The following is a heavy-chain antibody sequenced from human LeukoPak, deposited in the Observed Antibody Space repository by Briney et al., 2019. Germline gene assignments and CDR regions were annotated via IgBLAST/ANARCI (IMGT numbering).Heavy chain of an antibody. CDR1: GGSLFADC. J-gene: IGHJ4*02. CDR3: ARRTGSYFGQFDS. CDR2: IYYSGSA. V-gene: IGHV4-59*01. Sequence: PSETLSLTCSVSGGSLFADCWSWIRQPPGKGLEWLGYIYYSGSANYNPSLKSRITISVDTSKNKFSLRLRSVTAADTAIYYCARRTGSYFGQFDSWGQGTLVTVSS. D-gene: IGHD3-10*01.